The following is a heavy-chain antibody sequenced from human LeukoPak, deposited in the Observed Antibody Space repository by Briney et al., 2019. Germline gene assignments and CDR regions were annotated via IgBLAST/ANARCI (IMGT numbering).Heavy chain of an antibody. CDR1: GFTFSSYA. D-gene: IGHD3-10*01. CDR3: VKVAKYYYGSETYYFFEH. V-gene: IGHV3-23*01. J-gene: IGHJ4*02. Sequence: PGGSLRLSCAASGFTFSSYAMSWVRQAPGKGLEWVSAISGSGGSTYYADSVKGRFTISRDNSKNTLYLQMNSLRVEDTGIYYCVKVAKYYYGSETYYFFEHWGQGTPVTAPS. CDR2: ISGSGGST.